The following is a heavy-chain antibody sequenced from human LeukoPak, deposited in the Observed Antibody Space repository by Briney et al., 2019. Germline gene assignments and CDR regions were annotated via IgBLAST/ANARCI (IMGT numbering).Heavy chain of an antibody. V-gene: IGHV3-74*01. J-gene: IGHJ4*02. CDR1: GSPLTWYW. Sequence: PGGSLRLSCAASGSPLTWYWTHWVRQVPGKGLEWVSRMNSDATNIKYADPVNGRFTISRDNAKSMLYLEMNSLRDEDTAVYYCALGSASGILDFWGQGTLVIVSS. D-gene: IGHD3-10*01. CDR2: MNSDATNI. CDR3: ALGSASGILDF.